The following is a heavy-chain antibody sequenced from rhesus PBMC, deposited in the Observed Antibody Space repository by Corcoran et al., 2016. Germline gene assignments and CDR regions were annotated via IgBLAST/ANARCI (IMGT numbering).Heavy chain of an antibody. V-gene: IGHV3S5*01. CDR1: GFSFSSYA. CDR3: AKSPIVGSYFDY. D-gene: IGHD2-39*01. CDR2: INNGGGGT. J-gene: IGHJ4*01. Sequence: EVQLVESGGGVVQPGGSLRLSCAASGFSFSSYAMNWVRQAPGKGLAWVSYINNGGGGTYYADSVRGRFTISRDNSKNTLSLQMNSLRTEDTAVYYCAKSPIVGSYFDYWGQGVLVTVSS.